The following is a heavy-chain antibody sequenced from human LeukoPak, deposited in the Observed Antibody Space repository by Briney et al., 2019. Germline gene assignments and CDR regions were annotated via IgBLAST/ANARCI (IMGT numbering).Heavy chain of an antibody. D-gene: IGHD3-3*01. J-gene: IGHJ3*02. Sequence: PSETLSLTCTVSGGSISSGGYYWSWIRQPPGKGLEWIGEINHSGSTNYNPSLKSRVTISVDTSKNQFSLKLSSVTAADTAVYYCARLPFWSGYSYPYGSGVYDAFDIWGQGTMVTVSS. V-gene: IGHV4-39*07. CDR1: GGSISSGGYY. CDR2: INHSGST. CDR3: ARLPFWSGYSYPYGSGVYDAFDI.